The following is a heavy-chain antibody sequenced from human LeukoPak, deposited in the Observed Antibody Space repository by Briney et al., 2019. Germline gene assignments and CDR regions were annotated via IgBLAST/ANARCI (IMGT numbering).Heavy chain of an antibody. Sequence: SETLSLTCAVYGGSFSGYYWSWIRQPPGKGLEWIGEINHSGSTNYNPSLKSRVTISVDTSKNQFSLKLSSVTAADTAVYYCARGRHLHYAFDIWGQGTMVTVSS. D-gene: IGHD6-25*01. V-gene: IGHV4-34*01. J-gene: IGHJ3*02. CDR2: INHSGST. CDR3: ARGRHLHYAFDI. CDR1: GGSFSGYY.